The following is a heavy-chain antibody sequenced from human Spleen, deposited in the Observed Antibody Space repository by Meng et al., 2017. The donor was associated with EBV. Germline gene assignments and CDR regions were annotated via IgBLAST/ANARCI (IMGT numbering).Heavy chain of an antibody. CDR3: ARSRARGAPDY. D-gene: IGHD1-26*01. Sequence: QLQLQAPGPGLVKPSETLSLTCPFSGGSISSYYWSWIRQPPGKGLEWIGYIYYSGSTNYNPSLKSRVTISVDTSKNQFSLKLSSVTAAATAVYYCARSRARGAPDYWGQGTLVTVSS. CDR2: IYYSGST. J-gene: IGHJ4*02. CDR1: GGSISSYY. V-gene: IGHV4-59*01.